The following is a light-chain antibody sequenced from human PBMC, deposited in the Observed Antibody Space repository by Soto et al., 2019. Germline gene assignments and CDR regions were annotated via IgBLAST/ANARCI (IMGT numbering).Light chain of an antibody. V-gene: IGLV2-11*01. CDR3: GSYAGSYTFV. Sequence: QSALTQPRSVSGSPGQSVTISCTGTSSDVGGYNYVSWYQQHPGKAPKLMIYDVSKRPSGVPDRFSGSKSGNTDSLTISGLQAEDEADYYCGSYAGSYTFVFGTGTKLTVL. CDR1: SSDVGGYNY. CDR2: DVS. J-gene: IGLJ1*01.